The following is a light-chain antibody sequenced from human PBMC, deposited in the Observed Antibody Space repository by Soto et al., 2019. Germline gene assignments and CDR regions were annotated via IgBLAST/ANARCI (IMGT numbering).Light chain of an antibody. CDR2: DAS. Sequence: DIQMTQSPSSLSASVGDRVTITCQAIQDISNYLNWYQQKPGKAPKLLIYDASNLETGVPSRFSGSGSGTDLTFTISSLQPEDIATYYCQQYDNLPFGGGTKVEIK. J-gene: IGKJ4*01. CDR1: QDISNY. CDR3: QQYDNLP. V-gene: IGKV1-33*01.